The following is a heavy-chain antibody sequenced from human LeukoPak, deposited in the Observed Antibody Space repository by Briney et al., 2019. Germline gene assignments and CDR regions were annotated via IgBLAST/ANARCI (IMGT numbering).Heavy chain of an antibody. CDR2: ISAYNGNT. D-gene: IGHD6-19*01. V-gene: IGHV1-18*01. Sequence: ASVKVSCKASGYTFTSYGISWVRQAPGQGLEWMGWISAYNGNTNYAQKLQGRVTMTTDTSTSTAYMKLRSLRSDDTAVYYCARDTPVAGTGDAFDIWGQGTMVTVSS. CDR1: GYTFTSYG. CDR3: ARDTPVAGTGDAFDI. J-gene: IGHJ3*02.